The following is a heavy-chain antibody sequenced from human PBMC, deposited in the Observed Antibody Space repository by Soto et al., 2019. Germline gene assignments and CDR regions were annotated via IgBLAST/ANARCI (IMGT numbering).Heavy chain of an antibody. CDR1: GFTFSSYA. J-gene: IGHJ4*02. Sequence: GGSLRLSCAASGFTFSSYAIHWVRQAPGKGLEWVAVISYDGSNKYYADSVKGRFTISRDNSKNTLYLQMNSLRAEDTAVYYCARGVSYYDSSGPTDGWGQGTLVTVSS. V-gene: IGHV3-30-3*01. CDR2: ISYDGSNK. CDR3: ARGVSYYDSSGPTDG. D-gene: IGHD3-22*01.